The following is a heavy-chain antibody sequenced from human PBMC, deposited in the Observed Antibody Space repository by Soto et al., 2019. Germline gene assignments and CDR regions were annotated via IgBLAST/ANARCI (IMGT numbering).Heavy chain of an antibody. Sequence: SETLSLTCTVSGGSISSYYWIWLRQPPGKGLEWIGYIYYSGSPYYNPSLKSRATISVDTSKNQFSLRLTSVSGADSAVYYCARVRENYFDYWGQGILVTVSS. V-gene: IGHV4-59*06. CDR3: ARVRENYFDY. CDR2: IYYSGSP. CDR1: GGSISSYY. J-gene: IGHJ4*02.